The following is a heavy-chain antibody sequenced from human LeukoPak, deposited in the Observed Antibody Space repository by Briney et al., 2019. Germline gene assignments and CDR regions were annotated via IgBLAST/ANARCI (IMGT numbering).Heavy chain of an antibody. Sequence: ASVKVSCKAFGYIFTNYYMHWVRRAPGQGLEWMGILNPSGGSATYAQKFQGRVSMTRDTSTSTVYMELSSLRSEDAAVYYCAREGLDYGGFARANWFDPWGQGTLVTVSS. CDR2: LNPSGGSA. CDR1: GYIFTNYY. D-gene: IGHD4-23*01. V-gene: IGHV1-46*01. CDR3: AREGLDYGGFARANWFDP. J-gene: IGHJ5*02.